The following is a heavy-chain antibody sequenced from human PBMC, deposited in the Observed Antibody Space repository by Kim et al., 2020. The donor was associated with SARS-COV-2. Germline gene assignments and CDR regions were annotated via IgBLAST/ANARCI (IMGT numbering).Heavy chain of an antibody. Sequence: GGSLRLSCAASGFTFDDYGMSWVRQAPGKGLEWVSGITWNVDSTGYADSVKGRFTISRDNAKNSLYLQMNSLRAEDTASYHCARGYCSSSSCYMRYYYGLDVWGQGTTVTVSS. J-gene: IGHJ6*02. V-gene: IGHV3-20*01. D-gene: IGHD2-2*02. CDR3: ARGYCSSSSCYMRYYYGLDV. CDR2: ITWNVDST. CDR1: GFTFDDYG.